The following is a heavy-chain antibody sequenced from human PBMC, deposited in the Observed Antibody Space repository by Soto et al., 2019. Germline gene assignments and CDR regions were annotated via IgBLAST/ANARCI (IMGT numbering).Heavy chain of an antibody. CDR3: ARDPCSGGSCYYWFDP. J-gene: IGHJ5*02. CDR2: INPNSGGT. D-gene: IGHD2-15*01. Sequence: ASGRVSCGGSGCRVTGYYLHWVRQAPEQGLEWMGWINPNSGGTNYAQKFQGWVTMTRDTSISTAYMELSRLRSDDTAVYYCARDPCSGGSCYYWFDPWGQGTLVTVSS. V-gene: IGHV1-2*04. CDR1: GCRVTGYY.